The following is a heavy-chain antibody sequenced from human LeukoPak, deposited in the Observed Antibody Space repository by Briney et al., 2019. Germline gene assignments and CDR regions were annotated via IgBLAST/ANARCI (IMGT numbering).Heavy chain of an antibody. V-gene: IGHV3-48*03. CDR1: GFTFSSYE. J-gene: IGHJ3*02. CDR3: ARDLAWDAFDI. Sequence: GGSLRLSCAASGFTFSSYEMNWVRQAPGKGLEWVSFISSSGSAIHYADSVRGRFTISRDNAKNSLYLQMNSLRAEDTAVYYCARDLAWDAFDIWGQGTMVTVSS. CDR2: ISSSGSAI.